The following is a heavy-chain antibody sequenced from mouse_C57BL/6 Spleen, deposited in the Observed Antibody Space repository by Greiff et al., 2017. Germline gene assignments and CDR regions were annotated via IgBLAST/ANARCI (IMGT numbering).Heavy chain of an antibody. D-gene: IGHD1-1*01. CDR3: TRSPPITTVVAPFDY. CDR1: GYTFTSYW. V-gene: IGHV1-5*01. J-gene: IGHJ2*01. Sequence: EVQLQQSGTVLARPGASVKMSCKTSGYTFTSYWMHWVKQRPGQGLEWIGAIYPGNSDTSYNQKFKGKAKLTAVTSASTAYMELSSLTNEDSAVYYCTRSPPITTVVAPFDYWGQGTTLTVSS. CDR2: IYPGNSDT.